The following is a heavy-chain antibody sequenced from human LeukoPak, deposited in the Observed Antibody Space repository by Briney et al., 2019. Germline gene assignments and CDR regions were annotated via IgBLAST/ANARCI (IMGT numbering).Heavy chain of an antibody. V-gene: IGHV3-30*18. Sequence: PGRSLRLSCAASGFTFSSYGMHWVRQAPGKGLEWVAVISYDGSNKYYADSVKGRFTISRDNSKNTLYLQMNSLRAEDTAVYYCANDDVAVAGRGENWFDPWGQGTLVTVSS. CDR2: ISYDGSNK. D-gene: IGHD6-19*01. J-gene: IGHJ5*02. CDR3: ANDDVAVAGRGENWFDP. CDR1: GFTFSSYG.